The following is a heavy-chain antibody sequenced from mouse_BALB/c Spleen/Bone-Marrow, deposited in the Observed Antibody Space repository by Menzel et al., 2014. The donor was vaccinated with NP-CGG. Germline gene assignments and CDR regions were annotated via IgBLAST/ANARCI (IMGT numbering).Heavy chain of an antibody. CDR3: ARGDGYDPFAY. D-gene: IGHD2-2*01. J-gene: IGHJ3*01. CDR1: GYTFXSYW. Sequence: DLVKPGASVKLSCKASGYTFXSYWINWIKQRPGQGLEWIGRIAPGSGSTYYNEMFKGKATLTVDASSSTAYIQLSSLSSEDSAVYFCARGDGYDPFAYWGQGTLVTVSA. CDR2: IAPGSGST. V-gene: IGHV1S41*01.